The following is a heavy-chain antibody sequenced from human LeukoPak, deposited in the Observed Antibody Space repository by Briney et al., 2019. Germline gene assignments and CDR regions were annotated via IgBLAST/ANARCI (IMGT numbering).Heavy chain of an antibody. D-gene: IGHD3-3*01. J-gene: IGHJ4*02. V-gene: IGHV3-30-3*01. CDR2: ISYDGSNK. Sequence: GGSLRLSCAASGFTFSSYAMHWVRQAPGKGLEWVAVISYDGSNKYYADSVKGRFTISRDNSKNTLYLQMNSLRAEDTAVYYCARGYYEFWSGYYNYWGQGTLVTVSS. CDR3: ARGYYEFWSGYYNY. CDR1: GFTFSSYA.